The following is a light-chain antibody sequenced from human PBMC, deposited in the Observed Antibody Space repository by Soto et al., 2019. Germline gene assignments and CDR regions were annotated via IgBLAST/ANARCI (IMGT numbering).Light chain of an antibody. V-gene: IGLV2-18*02. J-gene: IGLJ3*02. CDR2: QVS. Sequence: QSALTQPPSVSGSPGQSVTISCTGTRSDVGSYNRVSWYQQPPGTAPKLMICQVSNRPSGVPDRFSGSKSGNTASLTISGLQAEDEADYYCSSYTSSGTWVFGGGTKLTVL. CDR1: RSDVGSYNR. CDR3: SSYTSSGTWV.